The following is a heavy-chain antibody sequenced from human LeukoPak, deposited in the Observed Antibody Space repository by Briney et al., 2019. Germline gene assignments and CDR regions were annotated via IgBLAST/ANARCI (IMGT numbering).Heavy chain of an antibody. CDR2: IYYSGST. V-gene: IGHV4-59*08. J-gene: IGHJ4*02. D-gene: IGHD1-26*01. Sequence: PSETLSLTCTVSGGSISSYYWSWIRQPPGKGLEWIGYIYYSGSTNYNPSLKSRVTISVDTSKNQFSLKLSSVTAADTAVYYCARLGRWELSSALDYWGQGTLVTVSS. CDR3: ARLGRWELSSALDY. CDR1: GGSISSYY.